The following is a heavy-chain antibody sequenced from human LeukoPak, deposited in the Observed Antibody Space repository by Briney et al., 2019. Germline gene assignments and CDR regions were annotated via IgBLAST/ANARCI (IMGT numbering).Heavy chain of an antibody. V-gene: IGHV4-38-2*02. CDR2: INHSGST. Sequence: SETLPLTCTVSGYSISSDYYWGWIRQPPGKGLEWIGEINHSGSTNYNPSLKSRVTISVDTSKNQFSLKLSSVTAADTAVYYCARHLLRGNTRSRYNWFDPWGQGTLVTVSS. J-gene: IGHJ5*02. CDR1: GYSISSDYY. D-gene: IGHD2/OR15-2a*01. CDR3: ARHLLRGNTRSRYNWFDP.